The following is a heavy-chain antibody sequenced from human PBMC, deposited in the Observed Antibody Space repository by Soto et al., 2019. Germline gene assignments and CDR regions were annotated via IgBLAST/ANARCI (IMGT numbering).Heavy chain of an antibody. D-gene: IGHD6-19*01. CDR1: GGSISSGGYY. CDR3: AREIAVAGTGGKGAFDY. Sequence: QVQLQESDPGLVKPSQTLSLTCTVSGGSISSGGYYWSWIRQHPGKGLEWIGYIYYSGSTYYNPSLKSRVTISVDTSKNQFSLKLSSVTAADTAVYYCAREIAVAGTGGKGAFDYWGQGTLVTVSS. V-gene: IGHV4-31*03. J-gene: IGHJ4*02. CDR2: IYYSGST.